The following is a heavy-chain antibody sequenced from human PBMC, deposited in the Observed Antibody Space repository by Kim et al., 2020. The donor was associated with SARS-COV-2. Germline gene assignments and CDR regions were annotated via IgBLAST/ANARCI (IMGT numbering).Heavy chain of an antibody. CDR3: ARDRGTVPGDNWFDH. CDR2: IYYTGTT. Sequence: SETLSLTCTVSGDSVSSGSYYWSWIRQPPGKGPEWIGYIYYTGTTSYNPSLKSRVAISADTSKNQFSLKLISMTAADTAVYYCARDRGTVPGDNWFDHWGQGTLVTVSS. J-gene: IGHJ5*02. CDR1: GDSVSSGSYY. D-gene: IGHD1-26*01. V-gene: IGHV4-61*01.